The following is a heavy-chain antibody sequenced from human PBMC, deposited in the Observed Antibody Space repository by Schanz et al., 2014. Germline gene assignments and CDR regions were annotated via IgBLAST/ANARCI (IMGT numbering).Heavy chain of an antibody. CDR2: IYTSGST. J-gene: IGHJ5*02. CDR1: GGSISSFY. D-gene: IGHD3-3*01. V-gene: IGHV4-4*07. Sequence: QVQLQESGPGLVKSSETLSLTCTVSGGSISSFYWGWIRQPAGKGLEWIGRIYTSGSTNYNPSLKSRVTMSLETSKNQFSLKLSSLTAADTAVYYCARDRGYDFSFDPWGQGTLVTVSS. CDR3: ARDRGYDFSFDP.